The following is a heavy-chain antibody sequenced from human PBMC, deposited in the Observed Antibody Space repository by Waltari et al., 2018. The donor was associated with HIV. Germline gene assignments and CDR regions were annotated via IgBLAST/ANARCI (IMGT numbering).Heavy chain of an antibody. J-gene: IGHJ4*02. CDR2: INHSGST. CDR3: ASRAHQKSWRFDY. CDR1: GGSFSVYY. Sequence: QVQLQQWGTGLLKPSETLSLTCAVYGGSFSVYYWSWFRQPPGKGLEWIGEINHSGSTNYNPSLWGRVTISVDTSKKQFSLKVSSVTAADTAVFYCASRAHQKSWRFDYWGQGTLVTVSS. V-gene: IGHV4-34*01. D-gene: IGHD3-10*01.